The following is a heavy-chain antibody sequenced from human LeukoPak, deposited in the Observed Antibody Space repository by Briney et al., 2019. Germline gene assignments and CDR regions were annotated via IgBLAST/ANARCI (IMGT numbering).Heavy chain of an antibody. CDR2: ISGNGRST. CDR1: GFTLSTYA. CDR3: TRDIGRLRGDAFDF. V-gene: IGHV3-64*01. J-gene: IGHJ3*01. D-gene: IGHD2-15*01. Sequence: GGSLRLSCTASGFTLSTYATHWVRQAPGKGLEYVSGISGNGRSTFYASSVKGRFTVSRDNSKDTLYLQMGSLRAEDMAVYYCTRDIGRLRGDAFDFWGQGTMVTVSS.